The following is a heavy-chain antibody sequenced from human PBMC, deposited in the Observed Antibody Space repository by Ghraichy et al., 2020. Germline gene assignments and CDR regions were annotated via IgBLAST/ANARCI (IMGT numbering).Heavy chain of an antibody. CDR2: ISDNGGNT. J-gene: IGHJ6*03. D-gene: IGHD4-11*01. CDR1: GFTFNNYA. Sequence: GGSLRLSCAASGFTFNNYAMSWVRQAPGEGLEWVSGISDNGGNTYYADSVKGRFTISRDNSKNTLYLQMHSLRAEDTAVYYCASSTLTTYYYYMDVWGKGTPVTVSS. V-gene: IGHV3-23*01. CDR3: ASSTLTTYYYYMDV.